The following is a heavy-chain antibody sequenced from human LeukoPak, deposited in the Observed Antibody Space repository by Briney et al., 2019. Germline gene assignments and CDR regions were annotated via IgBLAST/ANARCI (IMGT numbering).Heavy chain of an antibody. V-gene: IGHV3-23*01. CDR3: AKDGKKYGSTWDFDY. D-gene: IGHD6-13*01. CDR1: GFTFGSYA. CDR2: ISGSGGST. J-gene: IGHJ4*02. Sequence: PGGSLRFSCAASGFTFGSYAMIWVRQAPGKGLEWVSHISGSGGSTYYADFVKGRFTISRVNSKNTLYLQMNSLRAEDTAVYYCAKDGKKYGSTWDFDYWGQGTLVTVSS.